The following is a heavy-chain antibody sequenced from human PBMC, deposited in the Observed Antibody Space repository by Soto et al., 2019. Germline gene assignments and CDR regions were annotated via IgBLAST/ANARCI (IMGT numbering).Heavy chain of an antibody. CDR3: AKPTLTPQWWDNYFDY. D-gene: IGHD2-15*01. Sequence: GGSLRLSCAASGFTFSSYAMSWVRQAPGKGLEWVSAISGSGGSTYYADSVKGRFTISRDNSKNTLYLQMNSLRAEDTAVYYCAKPTLTPQWWDNYFDYWGQGTLVTVSS. CDR2: ISGSGGST. J-gene: IGHJ4*02. CDR1: GFTFSSYA. V-gene: IGHV3-23*01.